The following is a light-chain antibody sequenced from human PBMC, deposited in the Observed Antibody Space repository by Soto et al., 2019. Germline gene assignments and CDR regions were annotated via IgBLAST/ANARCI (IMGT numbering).Light chain of an antibody. Sequence: EVVLTQSPVTLSLSPGERATLSCRASQSVSSYLAWCQQKPGQAPRLLIYDASNRATGTPARFSGSGSGTDFTLTISSLEPEDFAVYYCQQRSNWPITFGQGTRLEIK. CDR3: QQRSNWPIT. J-gene: IGKJ5*01. CDR1: QSVSSY. CDR2: DAS. V-gene: IGKV3-11*01.